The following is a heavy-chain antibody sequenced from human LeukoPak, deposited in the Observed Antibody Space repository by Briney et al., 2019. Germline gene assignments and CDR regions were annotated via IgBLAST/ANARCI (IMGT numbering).Heavy chain of an antibody. Sequence: GGSLRLSCAASGFTFSSYGMHWVRQAPGKGLEWVAFIRYDGSNKYYADSVKGRFTIPRDNSKNTLYLQMNSLRAEDTAVYYCAILGDDFWSGYSAYWGQGTLVTVSS. J-gene: IGHJ4*02. CDR2: IRYDGSNK. D-gene: IGHD3-3*01. CDR1: GFTFSSYG. CDR3: AILGDDFWSGYSAY. V-gene: IGHV3-30*02.